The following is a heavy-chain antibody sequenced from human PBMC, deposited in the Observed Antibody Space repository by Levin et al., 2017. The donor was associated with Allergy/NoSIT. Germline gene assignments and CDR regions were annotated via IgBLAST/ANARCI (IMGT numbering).Heavy chain of an antibody. CDR2: INHSGST. CDR3: ARDHGRFGVVIMTFYGMDV. D-gene: IGHD3-3*01. CDR1: GGSFSGYY. Sequence: PGGSLRLSCAVYGGSFSGYYWSWIRQPPGKGLEWIGEINHSGSTNYNPSLKSRVTISVDTSKNQFSLKLSSVTAADTAVYYCARDHGRFGVVIMTFYGMDVWGQGTTVTVSS. J-gene: IGHJ6*02. V-gene: IGHV4-34*01.